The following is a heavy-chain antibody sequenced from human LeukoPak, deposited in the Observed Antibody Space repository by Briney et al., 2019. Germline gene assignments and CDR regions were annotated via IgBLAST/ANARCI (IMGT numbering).Heavy chain of an antibody. CDR3: AKVSAQLPVGRPGFDY. V-gene: IGHV3-23*01. J-gene: IGHJ4*02. CDR2: VSGSGATT. D-gene: IGHD1-7*01. Sequence: PGGSLRLSCAASGFTFSSYAMSWVRQAPGKGMEWVSLVSGSGATTSYADSVKGRFTISRDNSKNTLYLQMNSLRAEGTAVYYCAKVSAQLPVGRPGFDYWGQGTLVTVSS. CDR1: GFTFSSYA.